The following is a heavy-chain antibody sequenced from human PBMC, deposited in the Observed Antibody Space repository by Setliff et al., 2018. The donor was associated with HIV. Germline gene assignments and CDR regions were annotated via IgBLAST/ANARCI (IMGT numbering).Heavy chain of an antibody. D-gene: IGHD5-12*01. CDR3: TRLAGGYADY. V-gene: IGHV4-39*07. J-gene: IGHJ4*02. Sequence: PSETLSLTCTVSGGSISSSSYYWGWIRQPPGKGLEWIGSISTSGSTNYNPSLKSRVTLSIDMSKNQFSLKMSSVTAADTAVYYCTRLAGGYADYWGQGTLVTVSS. CDR1: GGSISSSSYY. CDR2: ISTSGST.